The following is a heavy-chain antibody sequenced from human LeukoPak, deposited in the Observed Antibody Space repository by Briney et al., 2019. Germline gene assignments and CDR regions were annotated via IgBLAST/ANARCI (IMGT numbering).Heavy chain of an antibody. Sequence: PSETLSLTCAVYGGSFSGYYWSWIRQPPGKGLGWIGEINHSGSTNYNPSLKSRVTISVDTSKNQFSLKLSSVTAADTAVYYCARGIQGSGSPHAYYYYYYMDVWGKGTTVTVSS. CDR1: GGSFSGYY. CDR3: ARGIQGSGSPHAYYYYYYMDV. V-gene: IGHV4-34*01. CDR2: INHSGST. D-gene: IGHD3-10*01. J-gene: IGHJ6*03.